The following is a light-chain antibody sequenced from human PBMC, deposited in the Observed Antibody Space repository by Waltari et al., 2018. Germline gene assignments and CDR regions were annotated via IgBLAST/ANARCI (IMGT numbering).Light chain of an antibody. CDR3: LQYHISPLT. J-gene: IGKJ4*01. V-gene: IGKV3-20*01. Sequence: EVVLTQSPGTLSLSPRERATLSCRASQSITTNSLAWYQQKPGQAPRFLIYGTSSRATGIPDRFTGSGSGTDFTLTISRLEPGDFAVYYCLQYHISPLTFGGGTKVEIK. CDR1: QSITTNS. CDR2: GTS.